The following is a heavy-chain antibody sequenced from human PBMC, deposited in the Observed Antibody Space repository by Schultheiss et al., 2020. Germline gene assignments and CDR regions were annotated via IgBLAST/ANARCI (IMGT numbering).Heavy chain of an antibody. V-gene: IGHV1-69*13. CDR1: GGTFSSYA. J-gene: IGHJ6*02. CDR2: IIPIFGTA. CDR3: AKPPVPAATVYYYGRDV. Sequence: SVKVSCKASGGTFSSYAISWVRQAPGQGLEWMGGIIPIFGTANYAQKFQGRVTITADESTSTAYMELSSLRSEDTAVYYCAKPPVPAATVYYYGRDVWGPGHTGTVSS. D-gene: IGHD2-2*01.